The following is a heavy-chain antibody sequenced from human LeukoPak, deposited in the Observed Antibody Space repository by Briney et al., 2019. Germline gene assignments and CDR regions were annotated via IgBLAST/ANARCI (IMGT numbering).Heavy chain of an antibody. CDR3: ARRLVVLQGFDY. D-gene: IGHD3-16*02. CDR2: IYHSGST. V-gene: IGHV4-38-2*01. Sequence: SETLSLTCAVSGYSISSGYYWGWIRQPPGKGLEWIGSIYHSGSTYYNPSLKSRVTISVDTSKNQFSLKLSSATAADTAVYYCARRLVVLQGFDYWGQGTLVTVSS. J-gene: IGHJ4*02. CDR1: GYSISSGYY.